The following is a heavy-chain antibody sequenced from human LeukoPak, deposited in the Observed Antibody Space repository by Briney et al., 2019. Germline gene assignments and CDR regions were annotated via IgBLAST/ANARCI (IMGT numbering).Heavy chain of an antibody. Sequence: SETLSLTCAAYGGSFSGYYWSWIRQPPGKGLEWIGEINHSGSTNYNPSLKSRVTISVDTSKNQFSLKLSSVTAADTAVYYCARVSVYAMYYYYYYMDVWGKGTTVTVSS. CDR1: GGSFSGYY. CDR2: INHSGST. CDR3: ARVSVYAMYYYYYYMDV. D-gene: IGHD2-8*01. V-gene: IGHV4-34*01. J-gene: IGHJ6*03.